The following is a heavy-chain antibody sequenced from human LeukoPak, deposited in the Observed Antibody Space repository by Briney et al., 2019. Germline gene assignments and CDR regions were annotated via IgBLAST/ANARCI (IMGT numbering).Heavy chain of an antibody. J-gene: IGHJ3*02. Sequence: ASVKVSCKASGNTFTSNGISWVRQAPGQGLEFMGWINAYDGNTYYPQKVQGRVIVTTDTSTSTAYMELRSLRSDDTAVYYCARDPGGQNPFDIWGQGTMVTVSS. CDR2: INAYDGNT. CDR1: GNTFTSNG. D-gene: IGHD1-1*01. V-gene: IGHV1-18*01. CDR3: ARDPGGQNPFDI.